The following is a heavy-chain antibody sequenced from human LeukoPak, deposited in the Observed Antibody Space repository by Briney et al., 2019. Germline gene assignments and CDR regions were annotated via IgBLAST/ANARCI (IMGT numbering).Heavy chain of an antibody. V-gene: IGHV3-21*01. D-gene: IGHD3-10*01. J-gene: IGHJ4*02. Sequence: GGSLRLSCAASGFTFSSYSMNWVRQAPGKGLEWVSSINSSSGYIYYADSVKGRFTISRDNAKNSLYLQMNSLRAEDTAVYYCARDTMVRGVIIEDYWGQGTLVTVSS. CDR2: INSSSGYI. CDR1: GFTFSSYS. CDR3: ARDTMVRGVIIEDY.